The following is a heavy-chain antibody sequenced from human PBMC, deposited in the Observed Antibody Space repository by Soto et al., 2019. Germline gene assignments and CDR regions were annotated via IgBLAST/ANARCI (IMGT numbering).Heavy chain of an antibody. CDR2: IYYSGST. CDR3: ARGSRYFDWSLGQKVFTQYYFDY. CDR1: GGSISSSGYY. V-gene: IGHV4-39*07. J-gene: IGHJ4*02. Sequence: SETLSLTCTVSGGSISSSGYYWGWIRQPPGKGLEWIGSIYYSGSTYYNPSLKSRVPISVHTSNSQFSLELSSVTAADTAVYYCARGSRYFDWSLGQKVFTQYYFDYWGQGTLVTVSS. D-gene: IGHD3-9*01.